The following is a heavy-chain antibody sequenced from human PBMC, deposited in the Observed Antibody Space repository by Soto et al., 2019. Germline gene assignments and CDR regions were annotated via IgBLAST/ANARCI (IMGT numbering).Heavy chain of an antibody. CDR1: GFTFSNAW. V-gene: IGHV3-15*01. D-gene: IGHD1-26*01. CDR2: IKSKTDGGTT. Sequence: EVQLVESGGGLVKPGGSLRLSCAASGFTFSNAWMSWVRQAPGKGLEWVGRIKSKTDGGTTDYAAPVKGRFTISRDDSKNTLYLQMNSLKTEDTAVYYCTSRRATIYYSYYGMDVWGQGTTVTVSS. J-gene: IGHJ6*02. CDR3: TSRRATIYYSYYGMDV.